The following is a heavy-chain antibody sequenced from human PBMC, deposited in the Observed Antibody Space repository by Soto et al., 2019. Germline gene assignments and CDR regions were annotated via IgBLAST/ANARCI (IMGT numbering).Heavy chain of an antibody. D-gene: IGHD1-1*01. CDR2: IYSSGGS. J-gene: IGHJ4*02. Sequence: SETLSLTCTVSGASVSSGDYYCSCIRQPPGKGLEWIGYIYSSGGSYYNPFLKGRLTISIDTSKNQFSLKLNSVTVADTAIYYCVGTGTTDDYWGRGTLVTVSS. CDR1: GASVSSGDYY. CDR3: VGTGTTDDY. V-gene: IGHV4-30-4*01.